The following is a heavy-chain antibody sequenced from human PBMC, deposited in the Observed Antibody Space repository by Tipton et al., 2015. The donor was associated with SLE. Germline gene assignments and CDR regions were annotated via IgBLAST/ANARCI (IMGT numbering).Heavy chain of an antibody. Sequence: QLVQSGAEVKKPGESLKISCKGSGYSFTSYWIGWVRQAPGQGLEWMGWISAYNGNTNYAQKLQGRVTMTTDTSTSTAYMELRSLRSDDTAVYYCARETSGWPNDYWGQGTLVTVSS. J-gene: IGHJ4*02. D-gene: IGHD6-19*01. V-gene: IGHV1-18*04. CDR1: GYSFTSYW. CDR2: ISAYNGNT. CDR3: ARETSGWPNDY.